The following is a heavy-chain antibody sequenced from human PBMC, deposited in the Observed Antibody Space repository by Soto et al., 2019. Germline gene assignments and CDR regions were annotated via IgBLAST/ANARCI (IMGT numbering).Heavy chain of an antibody. V-gene: IGHV3-53*01. J-gene: IGHJ4*02. CDR1: GFTVSNNY. D-gene: IGHD3-9*01. CDR3: ARMGTDYSYWFDY. Sequence: GGSLRLSCAASGFTVSNNYMSWVRQAAGKGLEWASVLYSDGTTYYADSVKGRFTISRDNSKNTLYFQMNSLRAEDTAVYYCARMGTDYSYWFDYWGQGTLVTVSS. CDR2: LYSDGTT.